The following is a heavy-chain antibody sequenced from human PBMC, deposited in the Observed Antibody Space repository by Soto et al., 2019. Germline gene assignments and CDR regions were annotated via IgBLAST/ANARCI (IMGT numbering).Heavy chain of an antibody. V-gene: IGHV4-31*03. J-gene: IGHJ4*02. CDR1: GGSISSGGYY. CDR2: IYYSGST. Sequence: SETLSLTCPVSGGSISSGGYYWSWIRQHPGKGLEWIGYIYYSGSTYYNPSLKSRVTISVDTSKNQFSLKLSSVTAADTAVYYCARDLRAWQFDYWGQGTLVTVSS. CDR3: ARDLRAWQFDY.